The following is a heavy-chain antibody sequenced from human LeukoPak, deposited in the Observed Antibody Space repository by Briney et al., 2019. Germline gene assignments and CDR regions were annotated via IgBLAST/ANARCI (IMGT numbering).Heavy chain of an antibody. CDR3: ARGDCSGGSCFLPEYLRH. Sequence: ASVKVSCKASGYTVASYSISWVRQDPGHGLEWMGWISAYNGNTNYAQKLKGRVTMTTDTSTNTAYMELRSLRSDDTAVYYCARGDCSGGSCFLPEYLRHWGQGTLVTVSS. D-gene: IGHD2-15*01. J-gene: IGHJ1*01. CDR2: ISAYNGNT. V-gene: IGHV1-18*01. CDR1: GYTVASYS.